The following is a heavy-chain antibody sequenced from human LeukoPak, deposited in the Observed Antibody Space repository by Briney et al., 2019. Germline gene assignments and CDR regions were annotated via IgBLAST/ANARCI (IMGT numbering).Heavy chain of an antibody. CDR3: ARGQWIAVAGKMGY. CDR1: GFTFSSYA. D-gene: IGHD6-19*01. Sequence: GGSLRLSCAASGFTFSSYAMSWVRQAPGEGLEWVSAISGSGGSTYYADSVKGRFTISRDNAKNSLYLQMNSLRAEDTAVYYCARGQWIAVAGKMGYWGQGTLVTVSS. V-gene: IGHV3-23*01. CDR2: ISGSGGST. J-gene: IGHJ4*02.